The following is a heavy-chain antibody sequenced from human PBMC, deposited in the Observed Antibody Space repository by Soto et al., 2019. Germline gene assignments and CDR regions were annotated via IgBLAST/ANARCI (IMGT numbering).Heavy chain of an antibody. CDR2: ISTSSNYI. CDR3: ARDGGYSGSDC. V-gene: IGHV3-21*01. CDR1: GFTFSSYS. Sequence: EVQLVESGGGLVKPGGSLRLSCAASGFTFSSYSMNWVRQAPGKGLEWVSSISTSSNYIYYADSVKGRFTISRDNAKNSLYLQMNSLRAEDTAVDYCARDGGYSGSDCWGQGTLVTVSS. D-gene: IGHD1-26*01. J-gene: IGHJ4*02.